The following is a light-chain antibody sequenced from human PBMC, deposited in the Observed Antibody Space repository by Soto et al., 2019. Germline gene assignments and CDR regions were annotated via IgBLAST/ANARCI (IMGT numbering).Light chain of an antibody. Sequence: QSVLTQSPPVSGAPGQRVTISCTGSSSNIGAGYDVHWYQQFPGTAPKLLIYANTNRPSGVPDRFSGSKSGTSASLAISGLQAEDEADYYCSSHTSSSTVYVFGTGTKLTVL. CDR3: SSHTSSSTVYV. CDR2: ANT. J-gene: IGLJ1*01. V-gene: IGLV1-40*01. CDR1: SSNIGAGYD.